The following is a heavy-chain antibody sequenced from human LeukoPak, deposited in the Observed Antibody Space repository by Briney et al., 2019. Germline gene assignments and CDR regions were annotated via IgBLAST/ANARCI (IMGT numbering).Heavy chain of an antibody. J-gene: IGHJ4*02. D-gene: IGHD3-3*01. CDR2: ISAYNGNT. V-gene: IGHV1-18*01. CDR3: ARAGTYYDFWREYYFDY. Sequence: ASVKVSCTASGYTFTSYGISWVRQAPGQGLEWMGWISAYNGNTNYAQKLQGRVTMTTDTSTSTAYMELRSLRSDDTAVYYCARAGTYYDFWREYYFDYWGQGTLVTVSS. CDR1: GYTFTSYG.